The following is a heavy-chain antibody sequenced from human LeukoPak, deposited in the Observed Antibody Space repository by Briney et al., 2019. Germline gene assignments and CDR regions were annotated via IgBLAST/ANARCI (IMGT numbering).Heavy chain of an antibody. D-gene: IGHD3-10*01. CDR1: GYTFTGYY. CDR2: LNPDTGST. J-gene: IGHJ5*02. CDR3: ARESFSGSGGLNWFAP. V-gene: IGHV1-2*02. Sequence: ASVQVSCKASGYTFTGYYIHWVRQAPGQGLEWMGGLNPDTGSTNYAQKFQARVIMTRDTSINTAYMELRRLRYDDTAMYFCARESFSGSGGLNWFAPWGQGTLVTV.